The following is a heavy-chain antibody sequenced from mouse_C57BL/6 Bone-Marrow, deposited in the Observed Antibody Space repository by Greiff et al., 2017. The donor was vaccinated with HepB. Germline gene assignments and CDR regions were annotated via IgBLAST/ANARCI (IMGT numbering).Heavy chain of an antibody. Sequence: QVQLKESGAELVRPGTSVKMSCKASGYTFTNYWIGWAKQRPGRGLEWIGDIYPGGGYTNYNEKFKGKATLTADKSSSTAYMQFSSLTSEDSAIYYCARWGYYFDYWGQGTTLTVSS. CDR1: GYTFTNYW. J-gene: IGHJ2*01. CDR2: IYPGGGYT. V-gene: IGHV1-63*01. CDR3: ARWGYYFDY.